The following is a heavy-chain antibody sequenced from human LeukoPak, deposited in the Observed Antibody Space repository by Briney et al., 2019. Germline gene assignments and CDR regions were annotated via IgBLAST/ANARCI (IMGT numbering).Heavy chain of an antibody. V-gene: IGHV3-66*01. D-gene: IGHD6-13*01. J-gene: IGHJ1*01. CDR1: GFTVSSNY. CDR3: ATVSSSWLGYFQH. CDR2: IYSGGRT. Sequence: PGGSLRLSCAASGFTVSSNYMTWVRQAPGKGLEGVSVIYSGGRTFDADSVKGRFTISRDNVKNTVFLQMNSLRVEDTAVYYCATVSSSWLGYFQHWGQGTLVTVSS.